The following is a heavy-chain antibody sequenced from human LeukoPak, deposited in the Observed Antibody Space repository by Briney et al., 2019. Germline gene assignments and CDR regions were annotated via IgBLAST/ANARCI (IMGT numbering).Heavy chain of an antibody. D-gene: IGHD3-9*01. CDR3: ARGRHYDILTGYSSYYYYGMDV. V-gene: IGHV1-46*01. J-gene: IGHJ6*02. CDR2: INPSGGST. Sequence: ASVTVSCKASGYTFTRYYMHWVRQAPGQGLEWMGIINPSGGSTSFAQKFQGRVTITADESTSTAYMELSSLRSEDTAVYYCARGRHYDILTGYSSYYYYGMDVWGQGTTVTVSS. CDR1: GYTFTRYY.